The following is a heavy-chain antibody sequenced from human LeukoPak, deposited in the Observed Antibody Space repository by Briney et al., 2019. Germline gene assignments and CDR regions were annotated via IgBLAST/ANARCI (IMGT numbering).Heavy chain of an antibody. D-gene: IGHD6-13*01. CDR3: ARVPHGSSSWYMENGNAFDI. V-gene: IGHV1-18*01. Sequence: GASVTVSCKASGYTFTSYGISWVRQAPGQGLEWMGWISAYNGNTNYAQKLQGRVTMTTDTSTSTAYMELRSLRSDDTAVHYCARVPHGSSSWYMENGNAFDIWGQGTMVTVSS. J-gene: IGHJ3*02. CDR1: GYTFTSYG. CDR2: ISAYNGNT.